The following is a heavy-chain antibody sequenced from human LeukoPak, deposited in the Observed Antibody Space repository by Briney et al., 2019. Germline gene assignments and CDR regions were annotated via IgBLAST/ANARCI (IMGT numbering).Heavy chain of an antibody. CDR3: VRESRGWYEDS. D-gene: IGHD6-19*01. CDR1: DYSITNNYY. Sequence: PSETLSLTCTVSDYSITNNYYWGWIRQPPGKGLEWIGSIHHSGITYYIPSLESRVTISLDTSRNQFSLSLYSVTAADTAVYYYVRESRGWYEDSWGQGTLVTVSS. CDR2: IHHSGIT. J-gene: IGHJ5*01. V-gene: IGHV4-38-2*02.